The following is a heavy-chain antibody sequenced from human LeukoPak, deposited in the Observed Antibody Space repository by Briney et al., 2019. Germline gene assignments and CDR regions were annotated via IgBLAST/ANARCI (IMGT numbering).Heavy chain of an antibody. CDR1: GFTFSSYA. J-gene: IGHJ4*02. CDR3: ATPGYSSGWFKDYLDY. Sequence: PGGSLRLSCAASGFTFSSYAMSWVRQAPGKGLEWVSGISGSGGSTYYADSVKGRFTISRDNSKNTLYLQMNSLRAEDTAVYYCATPGYSSGWFKDYLDYWGQGTLVTVSS. CDR2: ISGSGGST. V-gene: IGHV3-23*01. D-gene: IGHD6-19*01.